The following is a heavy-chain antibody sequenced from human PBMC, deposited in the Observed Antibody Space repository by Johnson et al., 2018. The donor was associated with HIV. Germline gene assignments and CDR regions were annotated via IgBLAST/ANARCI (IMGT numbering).Heavy chain of an antibody. Sequence: QVQLVESGGGVVRPGGSLRPSCAASAFTFDDYGMHWVRQSPGKGLEWVAFIRFDETIKYYGDSVKGRFTISRDNSKNTLYLQMNSLRVEDTAVYYCARDERAKYYYDSSAPGTFDAFDIWGQGTMVTVSS. J-gene: IGHJ3*02. CDR2: IRFDETIK. CDR3: ARDERAKYYYDSSAPGTFDAFDI. V-gene: IGHV3-30*02. CDR1: AFTFDDYG. D-gene: IGHD3-22*01.